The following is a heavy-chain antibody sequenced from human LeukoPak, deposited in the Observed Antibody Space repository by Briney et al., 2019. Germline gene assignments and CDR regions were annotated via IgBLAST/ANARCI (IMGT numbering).Heavy chain of an antibody. J-gene: IGHJ4*02. CDR3: ARASGLLWFGNFDY. Sequence: SETLSLTCTVSGGSISSSGYYWGWIRQPPGKGLEWIGSIYHSGSTYYNPSLKSRVTISVDTSKNQFSLKLSSVTAADTAVYYCARASGLLWFGNFDYWGQGTLVTVSS. D-gene: IGHD3-10*01. CDR2: IYHSGST. CDR1: GGSISSSGYY. V-gene: IGHV4-39*07.